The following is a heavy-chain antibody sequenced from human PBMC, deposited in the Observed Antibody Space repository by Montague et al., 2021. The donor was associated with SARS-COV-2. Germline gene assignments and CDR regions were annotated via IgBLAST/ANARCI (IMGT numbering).Heavy chain of an antibody. J-gene: IGHJ4*02. Sequence: SQTLSLTCTVSGDSFSRYYWTWIRQPPGRGLGWIGYIYYSGSTNYNPSLESRVTISADTSKNHFSLKLRSVTAADTAVYYCAREISGPDYFDYWGQGTLVTVSS. CDR2: IYYSGST. CDR1: GDSFSRYY. V-gene: IGHV4-59*01. CDR3: AREISGPDYFDY. D-gene: IGHD2-15*01.